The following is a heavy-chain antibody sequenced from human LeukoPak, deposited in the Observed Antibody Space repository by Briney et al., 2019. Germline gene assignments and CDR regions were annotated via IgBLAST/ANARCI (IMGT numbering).Heavy chain of an antibody. CDR3: ARVSVGSWYYFDY. D-gene: IGHD6-13*01. J-gene: IGHJ4*02. CDR1: GGSISSYY. CDR2: IYYSGST. V-gene: IGHV4-59*01. Sequence: SETLSLTCTVAGGSISSYYWSWIRQPPGKGLEWIGYIYYSGSTNYSPSLKSRVTISVDTSKNQFSLKLSSVTAADTAVYYCARVSVGSWYYFDYWGQGTLVTVSS.